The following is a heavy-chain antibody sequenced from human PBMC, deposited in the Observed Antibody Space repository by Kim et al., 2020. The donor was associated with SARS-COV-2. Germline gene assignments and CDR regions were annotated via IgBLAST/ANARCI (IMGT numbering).Heavy chain of an antibody. CDR3: ARQEIDTRIEKY. J-gene: IGHJ4*02. D-gene: IGHD3-3*01. CDR1: GGPLSSNSYY. CDR2: IYYSGST. Sequence: SETLSLTCTVSGGPLSSNSYYWGWIRQPPGKGLEWNGSIYYSGSTYYSLSLKNRVTISVDTSKNQLSLKLSSVTVAETAVYYCARQEIDTRIEKYCGQGTLVIVSS. V-gene: IGHV4-39*01.